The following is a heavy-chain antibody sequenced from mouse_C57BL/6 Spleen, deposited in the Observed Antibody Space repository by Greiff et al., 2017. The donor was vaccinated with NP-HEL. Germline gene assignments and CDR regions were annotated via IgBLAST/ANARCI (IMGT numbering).Heavy chain of an antibody. Sequence: VQLQQSGPELARPWASVKISCKASGYTFTDYYINWVKQRPGQGLEWIGWIYPGSGNTKYNEKFKGKATLTVDTSSSTAYMQLSSLTSEDSAVYFCARSYYGSSPAWFAYWGQGTLVTVSA. CDR3: ARSYYGSSPAWFAY. CDR1: GYTFTDYY. CDR2: IYPGSGNT. D-gene: IGHD1-1*01. J-gene: IGHJ3*01. V-gene: IGHV1-84*01.